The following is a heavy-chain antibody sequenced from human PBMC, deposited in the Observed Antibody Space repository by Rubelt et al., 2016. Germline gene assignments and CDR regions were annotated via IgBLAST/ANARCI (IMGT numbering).Heavy chain of an antibody. V-gene: IGHV3-15*07. Sequence: ASGFTFSNAWMNWVRQAPGKGLQWVGRIKSKTDGGTTDYAAPGKGRFTISRDDSKNTLYLQMNSLKTEDTAVYYCTSLAYCGGDCYLDYWGQGTLVTVSS. CDR1: GFTFSNAW. J-gene: IGHJ4*02. CDR3: TSLAYCGGDCYLDY. D-gene: IGHD2-21*02. CDR2: IKSKTDGGTT.